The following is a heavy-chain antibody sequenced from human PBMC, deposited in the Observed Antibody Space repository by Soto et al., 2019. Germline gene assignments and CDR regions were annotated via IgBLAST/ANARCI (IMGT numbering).Heavy chain of an antibody. D-gene: IGHD4-4*01. V-gene: IGHV1-8*01. CDR1: GYTFTSYD. Sequence: QVQLVQSGAEVKKTGASVKVSCKASGYTFTSYDINWVRQATGQGLEWMGWMNPNSGNTGYAQKFQGRVTMTRNTSISTAYMELSSLRSEDTAVYYCARKDYSNYWSYFDYWGQGTLVTVSS. CDR3: ARKDYSNYWSYFDY. CDR2: MNPNSGNT. J-gene: IGHJ4*02.